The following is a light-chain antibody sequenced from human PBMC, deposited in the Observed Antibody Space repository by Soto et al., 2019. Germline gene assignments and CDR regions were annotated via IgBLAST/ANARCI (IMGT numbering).Light chain of an antibody. CDR2: GAS. Sequence: EIVLTQSPGTLSMSPGERATLSCRASQSLSSSFLAWYQQKPGQAPRLLIYGASSRATGIPDRFSGSGSGPDFTLNISRLEPEDFAVYYCQQYATSQWTFGQGTKVEIK. CDR3: QQYATSQWT. V-gene: IGKV3-20*01. CDR1: QSLSSSF. J-gene: IGKJ1*01.